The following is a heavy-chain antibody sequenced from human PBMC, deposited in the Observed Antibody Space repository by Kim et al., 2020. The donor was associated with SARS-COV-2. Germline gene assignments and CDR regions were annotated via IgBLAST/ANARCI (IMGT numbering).Heavy chain of an antibody. CDR2: IYSGGST. J-gene: IGHJ2*01. V-gene: IGHV3-53*01. Sequence: GGSLRLSCAASGFTVSSNYMSWVRQAPGKGLEWVSVIYSGGSTYYADSVKGRFTISRDNSKNTLYLQMNSLRAEDTAVYYCASRIPSSIAAGSPWDFDLWGRGTLVTVSS. D-gene: IGHD6-13*01. CDR1: GFTVSSNY. CDR3: ASRIPSSIAAGSPWDFDL.